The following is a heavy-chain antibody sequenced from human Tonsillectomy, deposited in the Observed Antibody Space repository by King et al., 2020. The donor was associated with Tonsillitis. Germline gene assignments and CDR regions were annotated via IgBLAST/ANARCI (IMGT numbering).Heavy chain of an antibody. V-gene: IGHV3-30*02. CDR1: GFTFSSYG. Sequence: VQLVESGGGVVQPGGSLRLSCAASGFTFSSYGMHWVRQAPGKGLEWVAFIRYDGNNKNYADSVMGRFTISRDNSKNTLYLQMNSLRGEDTAVYHCANLYGGGDYFDYWGQGTLVTVSS. CDR3: ANLYGGGDYFDY. J-gene: IGHJ4*02. CDR2: IRYDGNNK. D-gene: IGHD4-23*01.